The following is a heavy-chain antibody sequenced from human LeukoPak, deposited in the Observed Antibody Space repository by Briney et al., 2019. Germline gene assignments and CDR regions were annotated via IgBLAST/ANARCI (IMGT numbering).Heavy chain of an antibody. CDR3: ARDSSGYLSFDY. CDR2: IYSDGRT. J-gene: IGHJ4*02. D-gene: IGHD2-15*01. V-gene: IGHV3-53*01. CDR1: GFTFSNAW. Sequence: QPGGSLRLSCAASGFTFSNAWMSWVRQAPGKGLEWVSVIYSDGRTYYADSVKGRFTISRDKSKNTLFLQMNSLRAEDTAVYYCARDSSGYLSFDYWGQGALVTVSS.